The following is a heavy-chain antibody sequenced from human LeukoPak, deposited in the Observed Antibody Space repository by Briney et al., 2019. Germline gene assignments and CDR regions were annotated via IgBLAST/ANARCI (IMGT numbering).Heavy chain of an antibody. CDR3: ARDRMYSSSWYVISYYYYMDV. V-gene: IGHV1-2*02. Sequence: ASVKVSCKASGYTFTGYYMHWVRQAPGQGLEWMGWINPNSGGTNYAQKFQGRVTMTRDTSISTAYMELNRLRSDDTAVYYCARDRMYSSSWYVISYYYYMDVWGKGTTVTISS. J-gene: IGHJ6*03. D-gene: IGHD6-13*01. CDR1: GYTFTGYY. CDR2: INPNSGGT.